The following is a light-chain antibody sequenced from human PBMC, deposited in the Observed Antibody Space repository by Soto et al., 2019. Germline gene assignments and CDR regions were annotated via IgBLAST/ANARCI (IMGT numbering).Light chain of an antibody. CDR2: GAS. Sequence: EIVMTQSPATLSVSPGERATLSCRASQSVRSNLAWYQQNTGQAPRLLIYGASTRSTGIPGRFSGSGSGTEFTLAISSLQSEDFATYYCQQYNAWWTFGQGTKVVIK. J-gene: IGKJ1*01. CDR3: QQYNAWWT. CDR1: QSVRSN. V-gene: IGKV3-15*01.